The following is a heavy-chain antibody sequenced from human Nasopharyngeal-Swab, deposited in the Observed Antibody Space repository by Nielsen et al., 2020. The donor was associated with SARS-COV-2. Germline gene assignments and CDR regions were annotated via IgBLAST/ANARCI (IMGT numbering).Heavy chain of an antibody. Sequence: SETLSLTCAVYGGSFSGYYWSWIRQPPGKGLEWIGEINHSGSTNYNPSLKRRVTISVDTSKNQFSLKLSSVTAADTAVYYCARGPLTNYDSSGYYCDYWGQGTLVTVSS. V-gene: IGHV4-34*01. CDR1: GGSFSGYY. CDR2: INHSGST. J-gene: IGHJ4*02. CDR3: ARGPLTNYDSSGYYCDY. D-gene: IGHD3-22*01.